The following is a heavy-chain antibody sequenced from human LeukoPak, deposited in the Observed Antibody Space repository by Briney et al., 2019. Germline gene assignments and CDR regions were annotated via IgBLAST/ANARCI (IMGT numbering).Heavy chain of an antibody. Sequence: GGSLRLSCAASGFTLSSYWMLWVRQIPGKGLEWVARVNSDGSETTYADSVRGRFTISRDSAKNTLSLQMNSLRADDTAVYYCARHPGGSSSYYFDNWGQGTLVTVSS. J-gene: IGHJ4*02. V-gene: IGHV3-74*01. CDR1: GFTLSSYW. CDR3: ARHPGGSSSYYFDN. CDR2: VNSDGSET. D-gene: IGHD1-26*01.